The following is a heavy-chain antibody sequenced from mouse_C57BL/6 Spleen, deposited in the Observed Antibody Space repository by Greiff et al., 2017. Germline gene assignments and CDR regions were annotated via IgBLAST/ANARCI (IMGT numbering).Heavy chain of an antibody. J-gene: IGHJ2*01. CDR1: GYSITSGYY. V-gene: IGHV3-6*01. CDR3: AREGPVTSLDY. D-gene: IGHD2-3*01. CDR2: ISYDGSN. Sequence: EVKLQESGPGLVKPSQSLSLTCSVTGYSITSGYYWNWIRQFPGNKLEWMGYISYDGSNNYNPSLKNRISITRDTSKNQFFLKLNSVTTEDTATYYCAREGPVTSLDYWGQGTTLTVSS.